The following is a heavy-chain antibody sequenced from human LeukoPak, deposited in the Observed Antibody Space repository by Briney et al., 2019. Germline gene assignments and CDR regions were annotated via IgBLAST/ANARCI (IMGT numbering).Heavy chain of an antibody. CDR1: GGSFSGYY. CDR3: AKGYPRAFDI. J-gene: IGHJ3*02. D-gene: IGHD5-18*01. V-gene: IGHV4-34*01. Sequence: SETLSLTCAVYGGSFSGYYWSWIRQPPGKGLEWIGEINHSGSTNYNPSLKSRVTISVDTSKNQFSLKLSPVTAADTAVYYCAKGYPRAFDIWGQGTMVTVSS. CDR2: INHSGST.